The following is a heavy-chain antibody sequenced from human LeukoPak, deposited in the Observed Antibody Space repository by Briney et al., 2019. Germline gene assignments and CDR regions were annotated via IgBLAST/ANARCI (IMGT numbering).Heavy chain of an antibody. CDR1: GFTVSSNY. D-gene: IGHD2-15*01. Sequence: GGSLRLSCAASGFTVSSNYMSWVRQAPGKGLEWVSVIYSGGGTYYADSVKGRFTISRDNSKNTLYLQMNSLRAEDTAVYYCARDSAVAATLPLYWGQGTLVTVSS. J-gene: IGHJ4*02. CDR2: IYSGGGT. V-gene: IGHV3-66*01. CDR3: ARDSAVAATLPLY.